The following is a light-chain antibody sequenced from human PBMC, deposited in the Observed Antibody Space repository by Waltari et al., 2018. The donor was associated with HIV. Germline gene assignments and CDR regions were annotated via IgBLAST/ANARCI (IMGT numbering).Light chain of an antibody. CDR2: EDN. Sequence: NFMLTQPHSVSESPGKTVTISCTRSSGSIASNYVQWYQQRPGSAPTTVISEDNQRPSGVPDLFSGSIDSSSNSASLTIAGLKTEDEADYYCQSYDSSTVVFGGGTKLTVL. CDR1: SGSIASNY. J-gene: IGLJ2*01. CDR3: QSYDSSTVV. V-gene: IGLV6-57*04.